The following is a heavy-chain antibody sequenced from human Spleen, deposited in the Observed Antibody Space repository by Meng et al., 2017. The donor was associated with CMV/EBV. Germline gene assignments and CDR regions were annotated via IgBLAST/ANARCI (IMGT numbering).Heavy chain of an antibody. CDR2: VIASGATT. CDR3: ASDIVVVPAAVSKTGYYYGLDV. D-gene: IGHD2-2*01. J-gene: IGHJ6*02. Sequence: GGSLRLSCEASGFPFSAFAMTWVRQAPGQGLEWVATVIASGATTYSADSVKGRFTVSRDNAKQSLYLQMSSLRADDTAVYYCASDIVVVPAAVSKTGYYYGLDVWGQGTTVTVSS. V-gene: IGHV3-23*01. CDR1: GFPFSAFA.